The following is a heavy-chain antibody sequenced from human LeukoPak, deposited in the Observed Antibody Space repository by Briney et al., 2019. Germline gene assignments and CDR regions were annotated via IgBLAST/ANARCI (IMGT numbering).Heavy chain of an antibody. D-gene: IGHD3-22*01. CDR1: GFTFRNYG. CDR3: ARNRGATGYYWVDY. J-gene: IGHJ4*02. Sequence: GGSLRLSCAASGFTFRNYGMHWVRQAPGKGLEWVAVISTDGSNKYYADSVKGRFTISRDNSKNTLYLQMNSLRAEDTAIYYCARNRGATGYYWVDYWGQGTLVTVSS. V-gene: IGHV3-30*03. CDR2: ISTDGSNK.